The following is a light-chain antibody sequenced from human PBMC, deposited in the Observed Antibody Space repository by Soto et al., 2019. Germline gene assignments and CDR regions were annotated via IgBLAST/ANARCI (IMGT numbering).Light chain of an antibody. CDR1: QSVSTF. J-gene: IGKJ5*01. V-gene: IGKV3-11*01. Sequence: EIVLTQSPATLSLSPVERAILSCMASQSVSTFLAWFQQKPGQPPRLLIYNASNRTTGIPARFSGSGSGTDFTLTISSLEPGDFAVYYCQQRGDWPPITFGQGTRLEIK. CDR3: QQRGDWPPIT. CDR2: NAS.